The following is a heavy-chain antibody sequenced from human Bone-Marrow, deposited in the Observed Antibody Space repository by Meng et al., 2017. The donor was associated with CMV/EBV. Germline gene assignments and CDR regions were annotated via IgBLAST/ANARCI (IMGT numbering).Heavy chain of an antibody. D-gene: IGHD3-9*01. CDR1: VFVVSSNY. J-gene: IGHJ6*02. CDR2: LDSGGSS. V-gene: IGHV3-53*01. Sequence: GESLNISCAASVFVVSSNYMRWFRQAPGKGLEWVSTLDSGGSSYYTDSMKGRVTIARDNSKNTLYLQMRSLRAEDTAVYYCATAFDWSRRGGMDVWGQGTTVTVSS. CDR3: ATAFDWSRRGGMDV.